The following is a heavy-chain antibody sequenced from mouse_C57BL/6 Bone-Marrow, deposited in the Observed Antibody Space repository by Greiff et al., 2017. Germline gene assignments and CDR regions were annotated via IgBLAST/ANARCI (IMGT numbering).Heavy chain of an antibody. Sequence: QVQLQQSGAELARPGASVKMSCKASGYTFTSYTMHWVKQRPGQGLEWIGYINPSSGYTKYNQKFKDKATLTADKSSSTAYMQLSSLTSKDSAVYYCAMYYCSSYWYFDVWGTGTTVTVSS. J-gene: IGHJ1*03. V-gene: IGHV1-4*01. CDR2: INPSSGYT. CDR1: GYTFTSYT. CDR3: AMYYCSSYWYFDV. D-gene: IGHD1-1*01.